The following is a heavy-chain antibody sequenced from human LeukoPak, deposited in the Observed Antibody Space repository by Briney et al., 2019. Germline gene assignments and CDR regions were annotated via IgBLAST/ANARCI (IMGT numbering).Heavy chain of an antibody. J-gene: IGHJ3*02. D-gene: IGHD6-19*01. CDR2: INPNSGGT. Sequence: ASVKVSCKASGYTFTSYYMHWVRQAPGQGLEWMGWINPNSGGTNYAQKFQGRVTMTRDTSISTAYMELSRLRSDDTAVYYCASMAVAGPNDAFDIWGQGTMVTVSS. CDR3: ASMAVAGPNDAFDI. V-gene: IGHV1-2*02. CDR1: GYTFTSYY.